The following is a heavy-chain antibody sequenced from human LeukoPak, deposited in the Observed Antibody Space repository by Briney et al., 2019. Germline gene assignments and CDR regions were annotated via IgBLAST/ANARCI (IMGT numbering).Heavy chain of an antibody. CDR3: ARDRTYGMDV. J-gene: IGHJ6*02. V-gene: IGHV3-74*01. CDR1: GFTFSSYW. Sequence: QTGGSLRLSCAASGFTFSSYWMHWVGQAPRKGLVWVSRIKSDGSSTSYADSVKGRFTISRDNAKNTLYLQMNSLRAEDTAVYYCARDRTYGMDVWGQGTTVTVSS. D-gene: IGHD3/OR15-3a*01. CDR2: IKSDGSST.